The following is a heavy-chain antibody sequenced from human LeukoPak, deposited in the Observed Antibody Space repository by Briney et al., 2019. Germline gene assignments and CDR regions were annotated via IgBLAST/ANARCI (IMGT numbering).Heavy chain of an antibody. CDR1: GFTFSSYG. Sequence: GGSLRLSCTASGFTFSSYGMHWVRQAPGKGLEWVAVIPFDGSNKYYIDSVKGRFTISRDNSKNTLYLQMNSLRPVDTAMYYCAKNRVPTAITPDSWGQGTLVTVSS. V-gene: IGHV3-30*18. CDR3: AKNRVPTAITPDS. J-gene: IGHJ5*01. CDR2: IPFDGSNK. D-gene: IGHD2-2*02.